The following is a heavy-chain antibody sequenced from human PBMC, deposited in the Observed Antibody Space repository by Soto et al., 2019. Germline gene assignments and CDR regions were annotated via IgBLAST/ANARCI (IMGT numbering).Heavy chain of an antibody. J-gene: IGHJ6*02. CDR2: IYYSGST. Sequence: QVQLQESSPGLVKPSETLSLTCTVSGGSVSSGSYYWSWIRQPPGKGLEWIGYIYYSGSTNYNPXLKSRVTISVXXSXNXXSRKLSSVTAADTAVYYCARGYGSGSWIYYYGMDVWGQGTTVTVSS. D-gene: IGHD3-10*01. V-gene: IGHV4-61*01. CDR1: GGSVSSGSYY. CDR3: ARGYGSGSWIYYYGMDV.